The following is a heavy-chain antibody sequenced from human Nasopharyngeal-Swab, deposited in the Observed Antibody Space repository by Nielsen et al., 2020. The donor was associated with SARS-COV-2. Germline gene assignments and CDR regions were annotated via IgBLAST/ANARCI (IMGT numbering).Heavy chain of an antibody. CDR3: ARDPAITGTTFDP. D-gene: IGHD1-7*01. Sequence: GESLKISCAASGFTVSSNYMSWVRQAPGKGLEWVSVIYSGGSTYYADSVKGRFTISRDNAKNTLYLQMNSLRAEDTAVYYCARDPAITGTTFDPWGQGTLVTVSS. CDR2: IYSGGST. CDR1: GFTVSSNY. J-gene: IGHJ5*02. V-gene: IGHV3-66*01.